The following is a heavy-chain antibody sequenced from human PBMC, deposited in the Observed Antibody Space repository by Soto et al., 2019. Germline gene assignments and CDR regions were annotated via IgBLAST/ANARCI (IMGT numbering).Heavy chain of an antibody. CDR1: GFTFDDYA. V-gene: IGHV3-23*01. J-gene: IGHJ4*02. CDR3: AKDQGSSWYEIDY. Sequence: GGSLRLSCAASGFTFDDYAMHWVRQAPGKGLEWVAAISGSGGSTYYADSVKGRFTISRDNSKNTLYLQMNSLRAEDTAVYYCAKDQGSSWYEIDYWGQGTLVTVSS. D-gene: IGHD6-13*01. CDR2: ISGSGGST.